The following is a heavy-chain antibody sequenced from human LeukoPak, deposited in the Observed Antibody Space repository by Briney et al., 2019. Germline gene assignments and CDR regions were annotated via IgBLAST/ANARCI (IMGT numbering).Heavy chain of an antibody. CDR1: GFTFDDYA. Sequence: TGGSLRLSCAASGFTFDDYAMHWVRQAPGKGLEWVSGISWNSGSIGYADSVKGRFTISRDNAKNSLYLQMNSLRAEDTALYYCAKAYAQYSGYDENWFDPWGQGTLVTVSS. J-gene: IGHJ5*02. CDR2: ISWNSGSI. CDR3: AKAYAQYSGYDENWFDP. D-gene: IGHD5-12*01. V-gene: IGHV3-9*01.